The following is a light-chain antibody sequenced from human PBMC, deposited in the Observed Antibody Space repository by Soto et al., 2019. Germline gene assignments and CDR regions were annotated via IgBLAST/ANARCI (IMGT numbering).Light chain of an antibody. V-gene: IGLV2-23*02. CDR3: CSYAGSSTYV. CDR2: DVS. J-gene: IGLJ1*01. Sequence: QSALTQPASVSGSPGQSITISCTGTSSDVGRYNLVSWYQQHPGKAPKLMISDVSKRPSGVSNRFSGSKSGNTASLTISGLQAEDEGDYSCCSYAGSSTYVFGTGTKLTVL. CDR1: SSDVGRYNL.